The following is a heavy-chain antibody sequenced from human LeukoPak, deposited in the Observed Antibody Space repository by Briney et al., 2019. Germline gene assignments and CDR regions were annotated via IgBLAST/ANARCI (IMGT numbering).Heavy chain of an antibody. CDR3: ARGGYYDSSGYRYDY. Sequence: GGSLRLSCAVSGFTFSSYEMNWVRQAPGKGLEWVSIIYSGGSTDYADSVKGRFTISRDNSKNTLYLQMNSLRAEDTAVYYCARGGYYDSSGYRYDYWGQGTLVTVSS. CDR1: GFTFSSYE. J-gene: IGHJ4*02. CDR2: IYSGGST. D-gene: IGHD3-22*01. V-gene: IGHV3-66*01.